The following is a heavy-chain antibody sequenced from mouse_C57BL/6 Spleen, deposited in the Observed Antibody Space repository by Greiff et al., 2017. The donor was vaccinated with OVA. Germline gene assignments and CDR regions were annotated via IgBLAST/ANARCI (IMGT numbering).Heavy chain of an antibody. D-gene: IGHD2-2*01. Sequence: VQLQQPGAELVKPGASVKMSCKASGYTFTSYWITWVKQRPGQGLEWIGDIYPGSGSTNYNEKFKSKATLTVDTSSSTAYMQLSSLTSEGSAVYYCARRGPSYGSYAMDYWGQGTSVTVSS. CDR1: GYTFTSYW. V-gene: IGHV1-55*01. J-gene: IGHJ4*01. CDR3: ARRGPSYGSYAMDY. CDR2: IYPGSGST.